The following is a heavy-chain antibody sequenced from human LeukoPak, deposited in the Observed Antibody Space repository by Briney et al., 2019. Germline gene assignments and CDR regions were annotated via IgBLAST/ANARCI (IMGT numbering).Heavy chain of an antibody. V-gene: IGHV3-30*03. J-gene: IGHJ4*02. CDR1: GFTFSSYG. D-gene: IGHD2-15*01. Sequence: GGSLRLSCAASGFTFSSYGMHWVRQAPGKGLEWVAVISIDGSNEYYTDSVKGRFIISRDDSKSTLHLQLNSLTPEDTAVYYCARLVPPGGGDCTGSNCHTVYYFDYWGQGTLVTVSS. CDR2: ISIDGSNE. CDR3: ARLVPPGGGDCTGSNCHTVYYFDY.